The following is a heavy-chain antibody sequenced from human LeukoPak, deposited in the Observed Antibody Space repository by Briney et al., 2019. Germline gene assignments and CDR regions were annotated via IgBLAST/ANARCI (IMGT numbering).Heavy chain of an antibody. CDR1: GFTFSNAW. CDR3: TTFIISFDWRWLLDAFDI. Sequence: PGGSLRLSCAASGFTFSNAWMSWVRQAPGKGLEWVGRIKSKTDGGTTDYAAPVKGRFTISRDDSKNTLYLQMNSLKTEDTAVYYCTTFIISFDWRWLLDAFDIWGQGTMVTVSS. V-gene: IGHV3-15*01. J-gene: IGHJ3*02. CDR2: IKSKTDGGTT. D-gene: IGHD3-9*01.